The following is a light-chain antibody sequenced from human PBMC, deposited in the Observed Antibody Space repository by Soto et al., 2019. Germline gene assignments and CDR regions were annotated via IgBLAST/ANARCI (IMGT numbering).Light chain of an antibody. Sequence: DIQMTQSPSTLSASVGDRVTITCRASQSIGTWLAWYQQKPGKAPKLLIYDASSLESGVPSRFSGSGSGTEFTLTISSLQPDDFATYYCQQYSSYWTFGQGTKVDNK. J-gene: IGKJ1*01. V-gene: IGKV1-5*01. CDR2: DAS. CDR1: QSIGTW. CDR3: QQYSSYWT.